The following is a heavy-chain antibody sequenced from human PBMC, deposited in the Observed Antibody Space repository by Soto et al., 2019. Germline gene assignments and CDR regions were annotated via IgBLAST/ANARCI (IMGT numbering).Heavy chain of an antibody. J-gene: IGHJ6*02. D-gene: IGHD5-18*01. CDR3: ARRGYSYEYYYYGMDV. Sequence: QVQLVQSGAEVKKPGASVKVSCKASGYTFTSYDINWVRQATGQGLEWMGWMNPNSGNTGYAQKFQGRVTMTRNTSISTAYMELRSLRSEDTAVYYCARRGYSYEYYYYGMDVWGQGTTVTVSS. V-gene: IGHV1-8*01. CDR1: GYTFTSYD. CDR2: MNPNSGNT.